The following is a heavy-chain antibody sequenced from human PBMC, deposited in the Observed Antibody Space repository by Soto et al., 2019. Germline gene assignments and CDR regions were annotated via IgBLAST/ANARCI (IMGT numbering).Heavy chain of an antibody. Sequence: AETLSLTCTVSGGSISSYYWSWIRQPPGKGLEWIGYIYYRGSTNYNPSLKSRVTISVDTSKNQSSLKLSSVTAADTAVYYCARGRGYCSGGSCYPFDPWGQGTLVTVSS. D-gene: IGHD2-15*01. CDR2: IYYRGST. V-gene: IGHV4-59*01. J-gene: IGHJ5*02. CDR1: GGSISSYY. CDR3: ARGRGYCSGGSCYPFDP.